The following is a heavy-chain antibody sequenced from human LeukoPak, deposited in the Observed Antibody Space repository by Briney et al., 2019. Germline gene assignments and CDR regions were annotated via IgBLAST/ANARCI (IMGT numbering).Heavy chain of an antibody. CDR3: ATNPAATRGFDN. D-gene: IGHD2-2*01. CDR2: INPDRGGT. J-gene: IGHJ4*02. CDR1: GYTFTVHY. Sequence: ASVKVSCKASGYTFTVHYMHWVRQATGQGLDWMGWINPDRGGTRYAQKFQGRVTMTRDTSISTAYMEVSRLRSDDTAVYYCATNPAATRGFDNWGQGTLVTVSS. V-gene: IGHV1-2*02.